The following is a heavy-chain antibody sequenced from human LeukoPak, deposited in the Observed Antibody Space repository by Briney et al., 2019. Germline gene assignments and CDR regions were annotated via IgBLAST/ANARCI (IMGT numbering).Heavy chain of an antibody. CDR2: ISGSGGST. V-gene: IGHV3-23*01. CDR3: AKSTHYYDSSGHYIDYFDY. D-gene: IGHD3-22*01. Sequence: GGSLRLSCAASGSTFSSPAMSWVRQAPGKGLEWVSGISGSGGSTYYADSVKGRFTISRDNSKNTLYLQMNSLRAEDTAVYYCAKSTHYYDSSGHYIDYFDYWGQGTLVTVSS. J-gene: IGHJ4*02. CDR1: GSTFSSPA.